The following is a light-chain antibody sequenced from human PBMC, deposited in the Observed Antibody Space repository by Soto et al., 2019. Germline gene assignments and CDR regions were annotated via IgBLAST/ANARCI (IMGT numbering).Light chain of an antibody. CDR1: QSASTY. CDR3: QQGYSNPWT. CDR2: AAS. Sequence: DIQMTQSPSSLSESVGDRVTITCRASQSASTYLHWYQQKAGQAPKLPIYAASNLQSGVPSRFSGRGSGTDFTLTVESLQPEDFATYYCQQGYSNPWTFGQGTKVDIK. J-gene: IGKJ1*01. V-gene: IGKV1-39*01.